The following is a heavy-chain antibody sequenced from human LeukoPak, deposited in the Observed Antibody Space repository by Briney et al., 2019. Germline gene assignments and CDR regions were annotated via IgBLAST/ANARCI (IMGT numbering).Heavy chain of an antibody. CDR2: INHSGST. CDR3: ARTVAYYYGSGTWVDV. CDR1: GGSFSGYY. D-gene: IGHD3-10*01. J-gene: IGHJ6*04. V-gene: IGHV4-34*01. Sequence: PSETLSLTCAVYGGSFSGYYWSWIRQPPGKGLEWIGEINHSGSTNYNPSLKSRVTISVDTSKNQFSLKLSSVTAADTAVYYCARTVAYYYGSGTWVDVWGKGTTVTISS.